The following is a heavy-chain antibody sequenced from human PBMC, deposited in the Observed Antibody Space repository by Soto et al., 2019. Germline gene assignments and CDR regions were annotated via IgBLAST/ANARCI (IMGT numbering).Heavy chain of an antibody. CDR3: ASLTGTTLMEYYYMDV. CDR1: GYTFTSYD. J-gene: IGHJ6*03. V-gene: IGHV1-8*01. Sequence: QVQLVQSGAEVKKPGASVKVSCKASGYTFTSYDINWVRQATGQGLEWMGWMNPNSGNPGYTQKFQGRVTMTRNTAISTADMELSSLRSEDTAVYYCASLTGTTLMEYYYMDVWGKGTTVTVSS. CDR2: MNPNSGNP. D-gene: IGHD1-20*01.